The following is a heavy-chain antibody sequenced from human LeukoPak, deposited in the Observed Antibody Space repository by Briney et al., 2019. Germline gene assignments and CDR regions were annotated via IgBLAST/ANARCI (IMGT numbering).Heavy chain of an antibody. CDR1: GFTFSSYS. CDR3: APTPGYSSGWYGSDFQH. J-gene: IGHJ1*01. V-gene: IGHV3-21*01. D-gene: IGHD6-19*01. CDR2: ISSSSSYI. Sequence: GGSLRLSCAASGFTFSSYSMNWVRQAPGKGLEWVSSISSSSSYIYYADSVKGRFTISRDNAKNSLYLQMNSLRAEDTAVYYCAPTPGYSSGWYGSDFQHWGQGTLVTVSS.